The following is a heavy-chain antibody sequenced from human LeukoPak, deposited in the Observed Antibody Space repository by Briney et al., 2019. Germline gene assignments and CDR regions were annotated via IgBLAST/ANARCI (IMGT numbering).Heavy chain of an antibody. J-gene: IGHJ4*02. Sequence: ASVKVSCKTSGYTFTGYYIHWVRLAPGQGLEWMGWISPNTGGTNYAQNFQGRVTMTRDTSISTAYMDLSRLTSDDTAVYYCARDWGLSGSYYGFSDYWGQGILVTVSS. D-gene: IGHD3-10*01. CDR1: GYTFTGYY. CDR2: ISPNTGGT. V-gene: IGHV1-2*02. CDR3: ARDWGLSGSYYGFSDY.